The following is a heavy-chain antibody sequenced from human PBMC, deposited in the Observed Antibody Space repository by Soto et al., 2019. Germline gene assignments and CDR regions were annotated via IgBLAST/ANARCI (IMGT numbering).Heavy chain of an antibody. V-gene: IGHV4-34*01. J-gene: IGHJ5*02. CDR2: INHSGST. Sequence: ASETLSLTCAVYGGSFSGYYWSWIRQPPGKGLEWIGEINHSGSTNYNPSLKSRVTISVDTSKNQFSLKLSSVTAADTAVYYCARIGDFWSGYYISGGNWFDPWGQGTLVTVSS. D-gene: IGHD3-3*01. CDR3: ARIGDFWSGYYISGGNWFDP. CDR1: GGSFSGYY.